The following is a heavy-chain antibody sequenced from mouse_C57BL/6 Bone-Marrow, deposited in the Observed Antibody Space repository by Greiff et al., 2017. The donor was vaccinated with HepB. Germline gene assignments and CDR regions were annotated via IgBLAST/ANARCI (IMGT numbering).Heavy chain of an antibody. CDR1: GFSLSTFGMG. CDR2: IWWDDDK. V-gene: IGHV8-8*01. D-gene: IGHD1-1*01. J-gene: IGHJ2*01. CDR3: ARFYGSSYYIDY. Sequence: QVTLKECGPGILQPSQTLSLTCSFSGFSLSTFGMGVGWIRHPSGKGLEWLAHIWWDDDKYYNPALKSRLTISKATSKNQVFLKIANVDTADTATDYCARFYGSSYYIDYWGQGTTLTVSS.